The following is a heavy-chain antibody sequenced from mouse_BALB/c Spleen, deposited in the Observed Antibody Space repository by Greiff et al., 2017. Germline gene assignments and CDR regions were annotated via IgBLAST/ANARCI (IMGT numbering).Heavy chain of an antibody. V-gene: IGHV14-4*02. J-gene: IGHJ2*01. D-gene: IGHD1-2*01. CDR1: GFNIKDYY. CDR3: NAMPIHYYGYYFDY. Sequence: VQLQQSGAELVRSGASVKLSCTASGFNIKDYYMHWVKQRPEQGLEWIGWIDPENGDTEYAPKFQGKATMTADTSSNTAYLQLSSLTSEDTAVYYCNAMPIHYYGYYFDYWGQGTTLTVSS. CDR2: IDPENGDT.